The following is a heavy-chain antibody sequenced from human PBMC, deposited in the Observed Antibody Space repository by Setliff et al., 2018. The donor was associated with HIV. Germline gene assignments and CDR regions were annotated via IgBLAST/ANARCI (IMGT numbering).Heavy chain of an antibody. CDR3: ARGRGSSSSWPIDY. J-gene: IGHJ4*02. V-gene: IGHV4-59*06. D-gene: IGHD6-13*01. CDR2: IYNTGST. Sequence: PSETLSLTCTVSGDSISTDYWTWIRQPPGKGPEWIGYIYNTGSTYHSPSLESRVTISIDTSKNQFSLKLSSVTAADTAVYFCARGRGSSSSWPIDYWGQGTLVTVSS. CDR1: GDSISTDY.